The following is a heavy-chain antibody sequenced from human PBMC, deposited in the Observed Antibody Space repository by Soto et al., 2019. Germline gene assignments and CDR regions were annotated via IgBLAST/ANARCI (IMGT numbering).Heavy chain of an antibody. CDR1: GFTFSDYY. CDR3: ARAVIVVVPAAGSDY. V-gene: IGHV3-11*06. D-gene: IGHD2-2*01. Sequence: KPGGSLRLSCAASGFTFSDYYMSWIRQAPGKGLEWVSYISSSSSYTNYADSVKGRFTISRDNAKNSLYLQMNSLRAEDTAVYYCARAVIVVVPAAGSDYWGQGTLVTVSS. CDR2: ISSSSSYT. J-gene: IGHJ4*02.